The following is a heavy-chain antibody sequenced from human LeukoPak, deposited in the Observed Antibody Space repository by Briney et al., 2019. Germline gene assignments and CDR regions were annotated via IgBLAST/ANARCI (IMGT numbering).Heavy chain of an antibody. CDR3: AKVLPYYYGSGTSGYFDY. CDR1: GFTFSSYA. Sequence: GGSLRLSCAASGFTFSSYAMNWVRQAPGKGLEWVSVISGSGGSTYYADSVKGRFTISRDNSKNTLYLQMNSLRAEDTAIYYCAKVLPYYYGSGTSGYFDYWGQGTLVTVSS. D-gene: IGHD3-10*01. V-gene: IGHV3-23*01. CDR2: ISGSGGST. J-gene: IGHJ4*02.